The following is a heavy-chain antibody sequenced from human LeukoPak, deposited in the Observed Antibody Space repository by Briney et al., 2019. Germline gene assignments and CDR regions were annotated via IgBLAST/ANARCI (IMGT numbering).Heavy chain of an antibody. J-gene: IGHJ5*02. D-gene: IGHD6-13*01. CDR1: GGSVSSGNCY. CDR3: ARQAYSSNLGWFDP. V-gene: IGHV4-30-4*08. Sequence: SETLSLTCTVSGGSVSSGNCYWSWIRQHPGKGLEWIGYIYFSGSTYYNPSLKSRVTISVDTSKNQFSLKLSSVTAADTAVYYCARQAYSSNLGWFDPWGQGTLVTVSS. CDR2: IYFSGST.